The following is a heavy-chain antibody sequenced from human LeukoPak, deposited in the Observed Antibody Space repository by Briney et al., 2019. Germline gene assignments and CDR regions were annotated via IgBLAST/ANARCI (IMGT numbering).Heavy chain of an antibody. Sequence: ASETLSLTCAVYGGSFSGYYWSWVRQAPGKGLEWVSAISGSGGSTYYADSVKGRFTISRDNSKNTLYLQMNSLRAEDTAVYYCAKGTRAAAGTPLGYWGQGTLVTVSS. V-gene: IGHV3-23*01. CDR1: GGSFSGYY. D-gene: IGHD6-13*01. CDR3: AKGTRAAAGTPLGY. J-gene: IGHJ4*02. CDR2: ISGSGGST.